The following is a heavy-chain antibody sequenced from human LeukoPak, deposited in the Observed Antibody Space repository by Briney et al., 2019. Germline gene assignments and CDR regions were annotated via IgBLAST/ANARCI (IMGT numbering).Heavy chain of an antibody. V-gene: IGHV4-34*01. J-gene: IGHJ4*02. Sequence: SETLSLTCAVYGGSFSGYYWSWIRQPPGKGLEWIGEINHSGSTNYNPSLKSRVTISVDTSKNQFSLKLSSVTAADTAVYYCARTYGDYGGYWGQGTLVTVSS. CDR3: ARTYGDYGGY. D-gene: IGHD4-17*01. CDR2: INHSGST. CDR1: GGSFSGYY.